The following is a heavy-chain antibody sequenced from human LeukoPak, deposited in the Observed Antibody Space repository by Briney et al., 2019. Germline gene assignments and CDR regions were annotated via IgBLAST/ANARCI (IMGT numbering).Heavy chain of an antibody. J-gene: IGHJ5*01. V-gene: IGHV4-59*01. CDR1: GGSISSYY. D-gene: IGHD4-11*01. CDR3: AKFATVTVPNWLDF. Sequence: TPSETLSLTCTVSGGSISSYYWSWIRQPPGKGLEWIGYIYYSGSTNYNPSLKSRVTISVDTSKNQFSLKVTSVTAADTAIYYCAKFATVTVPNWLDFWGQGILVTVSS. CDR2: IYYSGST.